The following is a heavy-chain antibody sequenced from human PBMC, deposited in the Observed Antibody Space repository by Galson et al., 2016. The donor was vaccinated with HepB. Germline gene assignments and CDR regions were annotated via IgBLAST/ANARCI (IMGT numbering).Heavy chain of an antibody. Sequence: PALVKPTQTLTLTCTVSGSSLSASGMCVSWIRQPPGKALEWLALIDWDGDKYYSTSLKTRLTITKGTFQNQVVLTMTDMDPVDTATYYCAHRSRSWYLVGYFDYWGQGTLVTVSS. CDR3: AHRSRSWYLVGYFDY. CDR2: IDWDGDK. J-gene: IGHJ4*02. CDR1: GSSLSASGMC. V-gene: IGHV2-70*12. D-gene: IGHD6-13*01.